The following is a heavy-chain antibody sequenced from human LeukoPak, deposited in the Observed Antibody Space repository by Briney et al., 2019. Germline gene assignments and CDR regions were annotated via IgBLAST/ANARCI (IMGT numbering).Heavy chain of an antibody. Sequence: PSETLSLTCTVSGGSISSDYWCWSRQPPREGLEVRGDIIYTGSTNYNPSLKSRVTISVDTSKNQFSLKLSSVTAADTAVYYCARGSYVWGSYRHLAFDYWGQGTLVTVSS. CDR1: GGSISSDY. V-gene: IGHV4-59*01. CDR2: IIYTGST. J-gene: IGHJ4*02. CDR3: ARGSYVWGSYRHLAFDY. D-gene: IGHD3-16*02.